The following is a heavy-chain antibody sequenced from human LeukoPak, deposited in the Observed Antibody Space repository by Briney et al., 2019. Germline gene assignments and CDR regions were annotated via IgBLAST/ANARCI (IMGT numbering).Heavy chain of an antibody. Sequence: SVKVSCTASGGTLSIHAISWVRQAPRQGLEWMGGIIPIFGTTNYAQKFQGRVTISADESTNTAYMELSSLRSEDTAVYYCARDLVPYGSGNSMGDWGQGTLVTVSS. J-gene: IGHJ4*02. V-gene: IGHV1-69*13. CDR3: ARDLVPYGSGNSMGD. CDR1: GGTLSIHA. D-gene: IGHD3-10*01. CDR2: IIPIFGTT.